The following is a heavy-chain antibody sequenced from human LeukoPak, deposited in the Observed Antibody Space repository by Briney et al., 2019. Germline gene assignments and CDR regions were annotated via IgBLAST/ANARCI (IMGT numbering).Heavy chain of an antibody. CDR3: ARGLLRELLGLDY. V-gene: IGHV1-2*02. Sequence: ASVTVSCKTSGYIFTGHYMHWVRQAPGQGPEWMGWMNPDSGGTNYAQNFQGRVTMTRDTSTTTAYMELSGLTSEDTAVYYCARGLLRELLGLDYWGQGTLVTVSS. D-gene: IGHD3-10*01. CDR2: MNPDSGGT. CDR1: GYIFTGHY. J-gene: IGHJ4*02.